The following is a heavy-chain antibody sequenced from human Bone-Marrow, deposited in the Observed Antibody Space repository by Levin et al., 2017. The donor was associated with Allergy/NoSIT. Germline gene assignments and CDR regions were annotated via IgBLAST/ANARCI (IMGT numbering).Heavy chain of an antibody. CDR1: GYTFTDYY. Sequence: ASVKVYCKASGYTFTDYYIHWVRQAPGGQGLEWMGWINPNSGGTNYAQKFQGRVTMTRDTSITTAYMELSRLRSDDTAVYYCARVDRVPGTLPRWFDPWGQGTLVTVSS. J-gene: IGHJ5*02. D-gene: IGHD3-16*01. CDR3: ARVDRVPGTLPRWFDP. CDR2: INPNSGGT. V-gene: IGHV1-2*02.